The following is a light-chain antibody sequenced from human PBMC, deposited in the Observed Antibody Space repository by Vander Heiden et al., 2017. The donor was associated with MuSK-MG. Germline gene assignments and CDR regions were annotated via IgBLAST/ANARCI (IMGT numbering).Light chain of an antibody. J-gene: IGKJ2*01. Sequence: DIQMTQPPSSLSASVGDRVTITCRASQSISSYLNWYQQKPGKAPKLLIYAASSLQSGVPSRFSGSGYGTDFTLTISSLQPEDFAPYYCQQSDSTLMYTFGQGTKLEIK. CDR1: QSISSY. CDR3: QQSDSTLMYT. CDR2: AAS. V-gene: IGKV1-39*01.